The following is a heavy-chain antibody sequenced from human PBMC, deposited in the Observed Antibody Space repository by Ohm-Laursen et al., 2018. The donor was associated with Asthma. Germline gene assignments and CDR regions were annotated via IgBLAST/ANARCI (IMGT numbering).Heavy chain of an antibody. D-gene: IGHD2-15*01. CDR1: GGSISSGGYY. CDR2: LYYSGCT. J-gene: IGHJ4*02. CDR3: AKDWDIVVVVAVLDY. V-gene: IGHV4-31*03. Sequence: SQTLSLTCTVSGGSISSGGYYWSWIRQHPGKGLEWVGYLYYSGCTYYNPSLKSRVTISVDTSKNQFSLKLSSVTAEDTAVYYCAKDWDIVVVVAVLDYWGQGTLVTVSS.